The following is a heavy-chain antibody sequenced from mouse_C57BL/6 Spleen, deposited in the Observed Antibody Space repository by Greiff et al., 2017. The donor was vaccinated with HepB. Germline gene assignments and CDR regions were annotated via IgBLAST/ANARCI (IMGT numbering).Heavy chain of an antibody. CDR3: AREDPTGTGFAY. J-gene: IGHJ3*01. Sequence: QVQLQQPGAELVRPGSSVKLSCKASGYTFTSYWMHWVKQRPIQGLEWIGNIDPSDSETHYNQKFKDKATLTVDKSSSTAYMQLSSLTSEDSAVYYGAREDPTGTGFAYWGQGTLVTVSA. CDR1: GYTFTSYW. V-gene: IGHV1-52*01. CDR2: IDPSDSET. D-gene: IGHD4-1*02.